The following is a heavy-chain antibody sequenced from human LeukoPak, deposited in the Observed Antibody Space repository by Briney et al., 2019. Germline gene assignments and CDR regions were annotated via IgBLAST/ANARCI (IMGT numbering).Heavy chain of an antibody. CDR2: ITSAGST. Sequence: PGGSLRLSCAASGFLVSRNYMSWARLAPGKGLEWVSIITSAGSTHYATSVKGRFTISRDNARNSLYLQMNGLRAEDTAVYYCARFRYIGSDLEVFDSWGRGTLVTVSS. V-gene: IGHV3-66*01. CDR3: ARFRYIGSDLEVFDS. J-gene: IGHJ4*02. CDR1: GFLVSRNY. D-gene: IGHD5-12*01.